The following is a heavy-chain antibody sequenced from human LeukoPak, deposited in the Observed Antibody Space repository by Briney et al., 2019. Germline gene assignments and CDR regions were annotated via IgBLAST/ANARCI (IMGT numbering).Heavy chain of an antibody. V-gene: IGHV3-48*01. CDR3: ARDVGVYGDYAILGY. J-gene: IGHJ4*02. D-gene: IGHD4-17*01. CDR2: ISSNSRTI. Sequence: GGSLRLSCAASRFTFSSYAMNWVRQAPGKGLEWISFISSNSRTILYTDSVKGRFTTSRDNAKNSLYLQMNNLRAEDSAVYYCARDVGVYGDYAILGYWGQGTLVTVSS. CDR1: RFTFSSYA.